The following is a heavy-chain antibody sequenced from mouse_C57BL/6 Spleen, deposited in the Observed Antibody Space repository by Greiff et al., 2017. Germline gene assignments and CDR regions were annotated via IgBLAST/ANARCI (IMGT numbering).Heavy chain of an antibody. CDR1: GYSFTGYY. CDR2: INPSTGGT. J-gene: IGHJ3*01. D-gene: IGHD2-4*01. Sequence: VQLQQSGPELVKPGASVKISCKASGYSFTGYYMNWVKQSPEKSLEWIGEINPSTGGTTYNQKFKAKATLTVDKSSSTAYMQLKSLTAEDSAVYYCARSRGYDYDDLAWFAYWGQGTLVTVSA. CDR3: ARSRGYDYDDLAWFAY. V-gene: IGHV1-42*01.